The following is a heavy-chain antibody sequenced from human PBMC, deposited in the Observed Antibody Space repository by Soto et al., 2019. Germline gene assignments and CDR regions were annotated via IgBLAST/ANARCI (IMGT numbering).Heavy chain of an antibody. Sequence: QVQLVESGGGVVQPGRSLRLSCAASGFTFSSYGMHWVRQAPGKGLEWVAVIWYDGSNKHYADSVKGRFTIPRDNSKNTLYLQMNSLRAEGTAVYYCARVDDSSGLQFDYWGQGTLVTVSS. D-gene: IGHD3-22*01. CDR1: GFTFSSYG. J-gene: IGHJ4*02. CDR2: IWYDGSNK. V-gene: IGHV3-33*01. CDR3: ARVDDSSGLQFDY.